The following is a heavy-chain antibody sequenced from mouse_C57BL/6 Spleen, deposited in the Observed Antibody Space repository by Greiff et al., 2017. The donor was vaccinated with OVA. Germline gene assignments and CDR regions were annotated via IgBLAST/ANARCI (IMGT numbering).Heavy chain of an antibody. Sequence: VQLQQPGAELVKPGASVKLSCKASGYTFTSYWMHWVKQRPGQGLEWIGMIHPNSGSTNYTEKFKSKATLTVDKSSSTAYMQLSSLTSEDSAVYYCARNLGRYYAMDYWGQGTSVTVSS. CDR2: IHPNSGST. D-gene: IGHD4-1*01. V-gene: IGHV1-64*01. J-gene: IGHJ4*01. CDR3: ARNLGRYYAMDY. CDR1: GYTFTSYW.